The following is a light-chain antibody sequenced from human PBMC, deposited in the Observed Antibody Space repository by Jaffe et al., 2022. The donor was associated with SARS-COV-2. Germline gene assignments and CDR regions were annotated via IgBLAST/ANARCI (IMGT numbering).Light chain of an antibody. CDR3: GTWDNSLSGGV. J-gene: IGLJ3*02. CDR1: TSNIGSDH. Sequence: QSVLTQPPSVSATPGQKVTISCSGSTSNIGSDHVSWYQQVPGTAPKLIIYENNKRPSGIPDRFSGSKSGTSATLGITGLQTGDEADYYCGTWDNSLSGGVFGGGTKVTVL. CDR2: ENN. V-gene: IGLV1-51*02.